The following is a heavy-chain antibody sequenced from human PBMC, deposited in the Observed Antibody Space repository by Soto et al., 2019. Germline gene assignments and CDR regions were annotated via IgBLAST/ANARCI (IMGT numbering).Heavy chain of an antibody. CDR2: IYYSGST. CDR3: ARAYSSGWYCFDY. CDR1: GGSISSSSYY. V-gene: IGHV4-39*01. D-gene: IGHD6-19*01. J-gene: IGHJ4*02. Sequence: PSETLSLTCTVSGGSISSSSYYWGWIRQPPGKGLEWIGSIYYSGSTYYNPSLKSRVTISVDTSKNQFSLKLSSVTAADTAVYYCARAYSSGWYCFDYWGQGTLVTVSS.